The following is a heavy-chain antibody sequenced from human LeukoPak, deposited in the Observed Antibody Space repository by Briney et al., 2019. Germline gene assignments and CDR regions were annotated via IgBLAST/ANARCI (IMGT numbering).Heavy chain of an antibody. D-gene: IGHD3-9*01. CDR3: ARRPLPVLRYFDWSDDAFDI. V-gene: IGHV5-51*01. CDR1: GYSFTSYW. CDR2: IYPGDSDT. J-gene: IGHJ3*02. Sequence: GESLKISCKGSGYSFTSYWIGWVRQMPGKGLEWMGIIYPGDSDTRYSPSFQVQVTISADKSISTAYLQWSSLKASDTAMYYCARRPLPVLRYFDWSDDAFDIWGQGTMVTVSS.